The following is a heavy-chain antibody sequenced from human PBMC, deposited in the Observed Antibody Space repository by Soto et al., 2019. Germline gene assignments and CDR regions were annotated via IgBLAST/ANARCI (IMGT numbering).Heavy chain of an antibody. V-gene: IGHV1-18*01. CDR1: GYTFTRSG. Sequence: GASGKVCWKASGYTFTRSGITWGRQAPGQGLEWMGWISAYNGNTNYAQKLQGRVTMTTDTSTSTAYMELRSLRSDDTAVYYCARARQFDSYGLFDYWGQGTLVTVSS. CDR3: ARARQFDSYGLFDY. D-gene: IGHD5-18*01. CDR2: ISAYNGNT. J-gene: IGHJ4*02.